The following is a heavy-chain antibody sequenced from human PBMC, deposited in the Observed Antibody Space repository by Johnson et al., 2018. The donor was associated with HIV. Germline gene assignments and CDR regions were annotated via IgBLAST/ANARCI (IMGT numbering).Heavy chain of an antibody. CDR2: IKHDGSEK. D-gene: IGHD3-22*01. Sequence: VQLVESGGGLVQPGGSLRLSCAASGFTFSRYWLNWVRQAPGKGLEWVANIKHDGSEKHYVDAVKGRFTISRDNANNSLYLQMNSLRVEDTAVYYCARDGNYYDRSGYRVDAFDVWGQGTMVTVSS. CDR1: GFTFSRYW. CDR3: ARDGNYYDRSGYRVDAFDV. V-gene: IGHV3-7*01. J-gene: IGHJ3*01.